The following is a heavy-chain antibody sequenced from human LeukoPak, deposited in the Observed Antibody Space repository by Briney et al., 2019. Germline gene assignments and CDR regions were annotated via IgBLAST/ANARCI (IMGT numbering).Heavy chain of an antibody. Sequence: GGSLRLSCAASGFTFSSYWVSWVRQAPGKGLEWVANIKQDGSEKYYVDSVKGRFTISRDNAKNSLYLQMNSQRAEDTAVYYCARVGAFGGANFDYWGQGTLVTVSS. J-gene: IGHJ4*02. CDR3: ARVGAFGGANFDY. D-gene: IGHD3-16*01. V-gene: IGHV3-7*01. CDR2: IKQDGSEK. CDR1: GFTFSSYW.